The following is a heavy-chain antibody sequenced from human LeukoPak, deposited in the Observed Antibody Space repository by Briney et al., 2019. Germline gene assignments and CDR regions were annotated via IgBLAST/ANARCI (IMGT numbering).Heavy chain of an antibody. J-gene: IGHJ4*02. D-gene: IGHD3-3*01. CDR1: GFTFSRYC. Sequence: PGGSLRLSCAASGFTFSRYCMTWVRQAPGKGLEWVANIKDDGRQKYYLESVKGRLTISRDNTKNSVFLQMSRLRPEDTAVYYCATDGARGWIFWGQGTLVTVSS. CDR3: ATDGARGWIF. V-gene: IGHV3-7*01. CDR2: IKDDGRQK.